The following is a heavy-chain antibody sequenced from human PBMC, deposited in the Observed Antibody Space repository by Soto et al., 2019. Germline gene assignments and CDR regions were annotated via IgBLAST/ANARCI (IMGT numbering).Heavy chain of an antibody. Sequence: EVQLVESGGGLVQPGGSLRLSCAASGFTFSNYWMYWVRQAPGKGLVWVSRINSDGSVSSYAESVKGRLTISRDNVKNTLYLQMDSLRAEDTAVYYCARGDCVGGTCYSLAGSFYYYMDVWGKGTTVTVFS. CDR3: ARGDCVGGTCYSLAGSFYYYMDV. CDR2: INSDGSVS. V-gene: IGHV3-74*01. J-gene: IGHJ6*03. CDR1: GFTFSNYW. D-gene: IGHD2-15*01.